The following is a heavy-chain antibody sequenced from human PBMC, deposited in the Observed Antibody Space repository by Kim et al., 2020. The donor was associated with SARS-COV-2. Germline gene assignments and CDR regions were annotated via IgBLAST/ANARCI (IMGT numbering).Heavy chain of an antibody. J-gene: IGHJ6*02. CDR2: INTGSTHI. Sequence: GGSLRLSCAASGFTFRNYNMKWVRQSPGEGLEWVSSINTGSTHIYYADSVEGRFTISRDNAQNSLYLQMNSLRAEETAVYYCATSSYDILTGYFYGMDVWGQGTTVTVSS. D-gene: IGHD3-9*01. CDR1: GFTFRNYN. V-gene: IGHV3-21*01. CDR3: ATSSYDILTGYFYGMDV.